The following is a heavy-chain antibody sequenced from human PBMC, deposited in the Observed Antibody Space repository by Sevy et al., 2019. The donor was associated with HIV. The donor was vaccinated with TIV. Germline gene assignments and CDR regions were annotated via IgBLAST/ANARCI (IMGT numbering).Heavy chain of an antibody. CDR3: ARELLPGDY. CDR1: GFTFTDYF. CDR2: IDQDGSQK. Sequence: GGSLRLSCAASGFTFTDYFMGWVRQAPGKGLEWVANIDQDGSQKNYVYSVKGRFTISRDNAKNSVYLQMNRLRVDDTAVYYCARELLPGDYWGQGTLVTVSS. V-gene: IGHV3-7*01. J-gene: IGHJ4*02.